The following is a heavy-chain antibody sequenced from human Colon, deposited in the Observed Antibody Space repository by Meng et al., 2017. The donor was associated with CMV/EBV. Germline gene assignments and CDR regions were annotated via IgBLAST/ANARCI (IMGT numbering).Heavy chain of an antibody. CDR3: ARDRTTVTPTYFDY. D-gene: IGHD4-17*01. CDR2: IHHSGNS. V-gene: IGHV4-59*12. Sequence: SETLSLTCSVSGDSMGNYYWTWIRQTPGKGLEWIGYIHHSGNSNYNPSLKSRVTMSLDTSKNQFSLKLTSVTAADTAVYYCARDRTTVTPTYFDYWGQGTLVTVSS. J-gene: IGHJ4*02. CDR1: GDSMGNYY.